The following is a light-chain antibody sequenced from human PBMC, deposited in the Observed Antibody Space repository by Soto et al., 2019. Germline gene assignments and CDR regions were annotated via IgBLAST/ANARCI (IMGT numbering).Light chain of an antibody. CDR2: SAS. Sequence: DIQMTQSPSSLSASVGDRVTITCRASQSISTYLNWYQHKPGKAPKLLIHSASSLQGGVPSRFRGSGSGTDFTLTISSLQPEDSATYFCHQSYSTQTFGQGTKVDIK. V-gene: IGKV1-39*01. CDR3: HQSYSTQT. J-gene: IGKJ1*01. CDR1: QSISTY.